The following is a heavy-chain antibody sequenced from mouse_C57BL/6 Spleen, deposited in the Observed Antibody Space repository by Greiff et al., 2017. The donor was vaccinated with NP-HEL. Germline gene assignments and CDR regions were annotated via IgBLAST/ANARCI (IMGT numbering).Heavy chain of an antibody. J-gene: IGHJ2*01. D-gene: IGHD2-4*01. CDR1: GFTFSDYG. CDR2: ISSGSSTI. CDR3: ARIYYEYFDY. Sequence: EVKLVESGGGLVKPGGSLKLSCAASGFTFSDYGMHWVRQAPEKGLEWVAYISSGSSTIYYADTVKGRFTISRDNAKNTLFLQMTSLRSEDTAMYYSARIYYEYFDYWGEGTTLTVSS. V-gene: IGHV5-17*01.